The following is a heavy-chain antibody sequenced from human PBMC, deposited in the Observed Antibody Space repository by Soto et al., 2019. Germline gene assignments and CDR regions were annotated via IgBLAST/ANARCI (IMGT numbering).Heavy chain of an antibody. J-gene: IGHJ4*02. CDR1: GFTFSNAW. D-gene: IGHD5-18*01. Sequence: PGGSLRLSCAASGFTFSNAWMSWVRQAPGKGLERVGRIKSKTDGGTTDYAAPVKGRFTISRDDSKNTLYLQMNSLKTEDTAVYYCTTDLYSYGWRFDYWGQGTLVTVSS. V-gene: IGHV3-15*01. CDR2: IKSKTDGGTT. CDR3: TTDLYSYGWRFDY.